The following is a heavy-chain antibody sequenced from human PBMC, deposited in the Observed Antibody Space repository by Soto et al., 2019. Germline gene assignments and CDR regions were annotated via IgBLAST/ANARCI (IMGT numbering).Heavy chain of an antibody. CDR3: ARGGENWFGEFRYYYYAMDV. CDR2: ISESRNLI. D-gene: IGHD3-10*01. Sequence: EVQLVESVGGLVQPGGSLRLSCVASGFAFRRSTMNWVRQSPGKGLEWLSSISESRNLIYKADSVKVRFTISRDNAKNSLYLQMNSLRDAATAVYYCARGGENWFGEFRYYYYAMDVWGQGTTVTVSS. V-gene: IGHV3-48*02. J-gene: IGHJ6*02. CDR1: GFAFRRST.